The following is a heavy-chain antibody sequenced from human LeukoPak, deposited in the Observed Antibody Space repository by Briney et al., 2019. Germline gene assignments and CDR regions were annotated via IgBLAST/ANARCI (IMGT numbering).Heavy chain of an antibody. D-gene: IGHD6-19*01. CDR1: GFTFSSYG. J-gene: IGHJ3*02. V-gene: IGHV3-30*18. Sequence: GGSLRLSCAASGFTFSSYGMHWVRQAPGKGLEWVAVISYDGSNKYYADSVKGRFTISRDNSKNTLYLQMNSLRAEDTAVYYCAKDSGSGWDKNDAFDIWGQGTMVTVSS. CDR3: AKDSGSGWDKNDAFDI. CDR2: ISYDGSNK.